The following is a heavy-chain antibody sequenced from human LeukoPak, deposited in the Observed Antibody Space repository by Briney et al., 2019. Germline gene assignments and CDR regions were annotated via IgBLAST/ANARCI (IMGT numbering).Heavy chain of an antibody. Sequence: ASVNVSCKASGYTFTSYGISWVRQAPGQGLEWMGWISAYNGNTNYAQKLQGRVNMTTDTSTSTAYMELRSLRSDDTAVYYCARDPSIVPAASSWFDPWGQGTLVTVSS. CDR2: ISAYNGNT. CDR3: ARDPSIVPAASSWFDP. CDR1: GYTFTSYG. D-gene: IGHD2-2*01. J-gene: IGHJ5*02. V-gene: IGHV1-18*01.